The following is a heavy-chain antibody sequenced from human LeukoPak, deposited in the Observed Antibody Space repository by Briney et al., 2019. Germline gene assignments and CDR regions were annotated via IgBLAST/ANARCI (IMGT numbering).Heavy chain of an antibody. CDR3: ARLRSYYDSSGYQQVDAFDI. Sequence: GESLKISCKGSGYSFTSYWIGWVRQMPGKGLEWMGIIYPGDSDTRYSPSFQGQVTISADKSISTAYLQWSSLKASDTAMYYCARLRSYYDSSGYQQVDAFDIWGQGTMVTVSS. D-gene: IGHD3-22*01. J-gene: IGHJ3*02. V-gene: IGHV5-51*01. CDR2: IYPGDSDT. CDR1: GYSFTSYW.